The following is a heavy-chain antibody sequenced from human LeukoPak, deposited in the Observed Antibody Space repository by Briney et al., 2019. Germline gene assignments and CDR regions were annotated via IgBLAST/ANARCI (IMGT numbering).Heavy chain of an antibody. CDR1: GFTLSSYE. V-gene: IGHV3-48*03. CDR2: ISRTGKSI. Sequence: PGGSLRLSCAASGFTLSSYEMNWVRLAPGKGLEWISYISRTGKSIYYADSVKGRFTISRDSAKNSLYLQMNSLRAEDTAVYYCARGPYSSNWYVDYWGQGTLVTVAS. CDR3: ARGPYSSNWYVDY. D-gene: IGHD6-13*01. J-gene: IGHJ4*02.